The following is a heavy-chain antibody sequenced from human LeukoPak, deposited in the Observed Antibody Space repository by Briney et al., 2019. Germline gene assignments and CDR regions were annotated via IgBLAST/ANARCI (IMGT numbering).Heavy chain of an antibody. CDR2: ISGSGSTI. CDR3: ARERYYYDSSGSQRFFDY. J-gene: IGHJ4*02. CDR1: GFTFSSYE. D-gene: IGHD3-22*01. Sequence: GGSLRLSCAASGFTFSSYEMNWVRQAPGKGPEWVSYISGSGSTIYYADSVKGRFTISRDNAKNSLYLQMNSLRAEDTAVYYCARERYYYDSSGSQRFFDYWGQGTLVTVSS. V-gene: IGHV3-48*03.